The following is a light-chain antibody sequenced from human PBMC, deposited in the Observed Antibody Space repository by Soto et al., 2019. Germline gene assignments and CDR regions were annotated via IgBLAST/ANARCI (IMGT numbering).Light chain of an antibody. V-gene: IGLV2-14*01. J-gene: IGLJ1*01. CDR2: EVS. CDR3: SSYTSSSTYV. Sequence: QSVLTQPASLSGSPGQSITISCTGTSSDVGGYNYVSWYQQHPGRAPKLMLYEVSSRPSGVSNRFSGSKSGNTASLTISGLQAEDEADYYCSSYTSSSTYVFGTGTKATVL. CDR1: SSDVGGYNY.